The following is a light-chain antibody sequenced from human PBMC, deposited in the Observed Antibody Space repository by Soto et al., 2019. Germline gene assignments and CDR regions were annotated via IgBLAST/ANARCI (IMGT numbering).Light chain of an antibody. J-gene: IGKJ2*01. CDR1: QDISNS. CDR3: QQYDSLPPT. V-gene: IGKV1-33*01. CDR2: DAS. Sequence: DIQMTQSPSSLSASVGDRVTFTYQASQDISNSLNWYQQKPGKAPKLLIYDASNLEVGVPIRFRGSGSGTEFTFTIRSLQPEDFATYYCQQYDSLPPTFGLGTRLEMK.